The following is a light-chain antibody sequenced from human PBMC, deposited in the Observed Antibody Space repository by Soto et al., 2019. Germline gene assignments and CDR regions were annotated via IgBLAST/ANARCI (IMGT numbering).Light chain of an antibody. Sequence: QWSLSQPASVSGSPGQSVTLSCSGTSSDVGRYNYVSWYQQHPGKAPKLMVYEVSLRPSGVSNRFSGSKSGNTASLTISGLQADDEADYYCSSYTTTSTLGVFGGGTKLTVL. J-gene: IGLJ3*02. CDR3: SSYTTTSTLGV. CDR2: EVS. CDR1: SSDVGRYNY. V-gene: IGLV2-14*01.